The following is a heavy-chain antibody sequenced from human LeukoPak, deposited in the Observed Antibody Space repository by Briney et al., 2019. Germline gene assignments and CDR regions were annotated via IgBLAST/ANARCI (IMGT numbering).Heavy chain of an antibody. Sequence: GGSLRLSCAASGFTFDDYAMHWVRQAPGKGLEWVSGISWNSGSTYYADSVKGRFTISRDNSKNTLYLQMNSLRAEDTAVYYCAKDSPGDDAFDIWGQGTMVTVSS. J-gene: IGHJ3*02. CDR3: AKDSPGDDAFDI. CDR1: GFTFDDYA. CDR2: ISWNSGST. D-gene: IGHD7-27*01. V-gene: IGHV3-23*01.